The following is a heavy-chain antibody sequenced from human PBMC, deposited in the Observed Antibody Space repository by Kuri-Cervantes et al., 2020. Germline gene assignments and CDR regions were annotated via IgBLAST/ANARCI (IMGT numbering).Heavy chain of an antibody. CDR2: IDDSGRT. D-gene: IGHD4-17*01. J-gene: IGHJ4*02. CDR3: ARGVPYGDYADY. Sequence: SETLSLTCTVSGVSISSYYWSWVRQPPGKRLEWIGYIDDSGRTFLNPSFQSRVTISVDTSKNHFSLKLSSVTAADTAVYYCARGVPYGDYADYWGQGTLVTVSS. CDR1: GVSISSYY. V-gene: IGHV4-59*01.